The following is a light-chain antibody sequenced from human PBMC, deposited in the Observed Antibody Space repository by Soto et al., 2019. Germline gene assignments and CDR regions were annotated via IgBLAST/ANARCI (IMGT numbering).Light chain of an antibody. V-gene: IGLV1-47*02. CDR1: SSNIETNY. Sequence: VLTQPPSASGTPGQRVTISCSGSSSNIETNYVYWYQHLPGAAPKLLIFTNNQRPSGVPDRFSASKSGTSASLAISGLRSEDEGDYYCAATDDSLGGPVFGGGTKVTVL. CDR3: AATDDSLGGPV. CDR2: TNN. J-gene: IGLJ2*01.